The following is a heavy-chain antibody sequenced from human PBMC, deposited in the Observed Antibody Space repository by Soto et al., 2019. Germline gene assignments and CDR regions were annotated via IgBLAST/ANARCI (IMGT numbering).Heavy chain of an antibody. CDR2: INHSGST. V-gene: IGHV4-34*01. CDR3: ARVGKLERPRPAFDY. CDR1: GGSFSGYY. D-gene: IGHD1-1*01. J-gene: IGHJ4*02. Sequence: QVQLQQWGAGLLKPSETLSLTCAVYGGSFSGYYWSWIRQPPGKGLEWIGEINHSGSTNYNPSLKSRVTISVDTSKNQFSLKLSSVTAADTAVYYCARVGKLERPRPAFDYWGQGTLVTVSS.